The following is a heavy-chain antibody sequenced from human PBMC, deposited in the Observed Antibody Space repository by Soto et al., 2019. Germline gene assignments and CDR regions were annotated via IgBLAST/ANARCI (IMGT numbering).Heavy chain of an antibody. J-gene: IGHJ4*02. CDR1: GFTFSSYA. CDR3: ANFAYYYDSSGYYYGY. CDR2: ISGSGGST. Sequence: HPGGSLRLSCTASGFTFSSYAMSWVRQAPGKGLEWVSAISGSGGSTYYADSVKGRFTISRDNSKNTLYLQMNSLRAEDTAVYYCANFAYYYDSSGYYYGYWGQGTLVTVSS. V-gene: IGHV3-23*01. D-gene: IGHD3-22*01.